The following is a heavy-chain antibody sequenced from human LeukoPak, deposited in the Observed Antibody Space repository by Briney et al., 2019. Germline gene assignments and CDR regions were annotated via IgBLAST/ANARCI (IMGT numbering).Heavy chain of an antibody. CDR2: IYRSGTT. Sequence: SETLSLTCGVSGDSSSSGSFAWSWIRQPPGKGLEWIGYIYRSGTTHYNPSLKSRVTISADRSKNQFSLRLSSMTAADTAVYYCARLLGYCSSTSCHSDPWGQGTLVTVSS. CDR3: ARLLGYCSSTSCHSDP. V-gene: IGHV4-30-2*01. J-gene: IGHJ5*02. D-gene: IGHD2-2*01. CDR1: GDSSSSGSFA.